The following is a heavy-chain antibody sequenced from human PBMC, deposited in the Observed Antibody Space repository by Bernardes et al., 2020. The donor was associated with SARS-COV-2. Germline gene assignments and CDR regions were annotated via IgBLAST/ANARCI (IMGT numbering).Heavy chain of an antibody. Sequence: GGSLRLSCAASGFTFSSYAMSWVHQAPGKGLEWVSAISGSGGSTYYADSVKGRFTISRDNSKNTLYLQMNSLRAEDTAVYYCATDVLRFLEWLVTAFDYWGQGTLVTVSS. J-gene: IGHJ4*02. CDR1: GFTFSSYA. CDR2: ISGSGGST. D-gene: IGHD3-3*01. V-gene: IGHV3-23*01. CDR3: ATDVLRFLEWLVTAFDY.